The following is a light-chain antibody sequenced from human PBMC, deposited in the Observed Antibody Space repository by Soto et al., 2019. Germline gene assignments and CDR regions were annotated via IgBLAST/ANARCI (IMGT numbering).Light chain of an antibody. V-gene: IGLV2-23*01. CDR3: CSYAGGSRLNDV. J-gene: IGLJ1*01. CDR1: TSDVGNSDV. CDR2: EGS. Sequence: QSALTQPASVSGSPGQSITISCTGTTSDVGNSDVVSWYQQHPGAAPKVMIYEGSKRPSGVSSRFSGSQSGNTASLTITGRQAEDEDDYYCCSYAGGSRLNDVFGAGTKLTVL.